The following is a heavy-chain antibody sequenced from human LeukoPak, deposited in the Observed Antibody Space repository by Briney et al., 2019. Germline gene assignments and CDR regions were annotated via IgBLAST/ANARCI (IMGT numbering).Heavy chain of an antibody. CDR1: GFTFTNYD. CDR2: MNPTNGNT. Sequence: ASVKVSCKATGFTFTNYDINWVRQATGQGLEWMGWMNPTNGNTGYAQKFQGRVTMTRDTSISTAYMELRSLTSEDTAVYYCATYRYYYDSSGYGQHYYYYYGMDVWGQGTTVTVS. CDR3: ATYRYYYDSSGYGQHYYYYYGMDV. V-gene: IGHV1-8*01. J-gene: IGHJ6*02. D-gene: IGHD3-22*01.